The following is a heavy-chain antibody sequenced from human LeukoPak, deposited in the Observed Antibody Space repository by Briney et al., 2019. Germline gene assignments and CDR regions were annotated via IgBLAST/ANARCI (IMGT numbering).Heavy chain of an antibody. CDR2: ISSSSSYI. CDR3: ARGRTSSTSCYIS. J-gene: IGHJ4*02. V-gene: IGHV3-21*01. D-gene: IGHD2-2*02. Sequence: KAAGSLRLSCAASGFTFSSYSMKWVRQASGKGLEWVSSISSSSSYIYYADSVKGRFTISRDNAKNSLYLQMNSLRAEDTAVYYCARGRTSSTSCYISWGQGTLVTVSS. CDR1: GFTFSSYS.